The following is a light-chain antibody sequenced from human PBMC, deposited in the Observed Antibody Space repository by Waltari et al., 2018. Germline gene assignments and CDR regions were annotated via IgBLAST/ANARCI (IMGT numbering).Light chain of an antibody. CDR1: QSVSSS. J-gene: IGKJ3*01. Sequence: EIVLTQSPATLSLSPGERATLSCRASQSVSSSLACYQQKPGQAPRLLIYDASNWATGIPARFSGSGSGTDFTLTISSLESEDYAVYYCQQRTKWPPGFTFGPGTKVDIK. V-gene: IGKV3-11*01. CDR3: QQRTKWPPGFT. CDR2: DAS.